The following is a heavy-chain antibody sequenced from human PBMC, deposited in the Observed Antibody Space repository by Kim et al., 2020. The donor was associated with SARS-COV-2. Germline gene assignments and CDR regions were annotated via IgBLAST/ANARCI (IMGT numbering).Heavy chain of an antibody. D-gene: IGHD3-3*01. V-gene: IGHV3-21*01. CDR1: GFTFSSYS. J-gene: IGHJ4*02. CDR2: ISSSSSYI. CDR3: ARDGWSGYPSRHFDY. Sequence: GGSLRLSCAASGFTFSSYSMNWVRQAPGKGLEWVSSISSSSSYIYYADSVKGRFTISRDNAKNSLYLQMNSLRAEDTAVYYCARDGWSGYPSRHFDYWGQGTLVTVSS.